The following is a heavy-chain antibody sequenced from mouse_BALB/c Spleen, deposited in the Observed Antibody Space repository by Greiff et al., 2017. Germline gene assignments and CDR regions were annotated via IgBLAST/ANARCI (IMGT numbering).Heavy chain of an antibody. D-gene: IGHD1-1*01. V-gene: IGHV5-6-3*01. Sequence: EVMLVESGGGLVQPGGSLKLSCAASGFTFSSYCMSWVRQTPDKRLELVATINSNGGSTYYPDSVKGRFTISRDNAKNTLYLQMSSLKSEDTAMYYCARDSGRGFAYWGQGTLVTVSA. CDR2: INSNGGST. CDR1: GFTFSSYC. J-gene: IGHJ3*01. CDR3: ARDSGRGFAY.